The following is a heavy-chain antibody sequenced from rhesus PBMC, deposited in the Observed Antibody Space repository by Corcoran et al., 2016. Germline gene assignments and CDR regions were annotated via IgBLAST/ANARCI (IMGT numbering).Heavy chain of an antibody. J-gene: IGHJ4*01. V-gene: IGHV3-8*01. D-gene: IGHD1-26*01. CDR3: ARDLRRITGTTDFDY. CDR2: INTGGGST. CDR1: GFTFGSYY. Sequence: EVQLVESGGGLVQPGGSLRLSCTGSGFTFGSYYMYWVRQAPGKGLEWVSAINTGGGSTWYTDSVKGRFNISKEKAKNTLYRQMDSLIAEDTAVYYCARDLRRITGTTDFDYWGQGVLVTVSS.